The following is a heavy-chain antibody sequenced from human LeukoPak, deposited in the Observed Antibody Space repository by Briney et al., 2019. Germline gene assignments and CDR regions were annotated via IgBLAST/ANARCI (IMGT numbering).Heavy chain of an antibody. D-gene: IGHD3-22*01. CDR3: ARSYYYDSSGYYRMGDYFDY. CDR1: GGSISSYY. Sequence: SETLSLTCTVSGGSISSYYWSWIRQPPGKGLEWIGYIYYSGSTNYNPSLKSRVTISVDTSKNQFSLKLSSVTAADTAVYYCARSYYYDSSGYYRMGDYFDYWGQGTLVTVSS. V-gene: IGHV4-59*01. J-gene: IGHJ4*02. CDR2: IYYSGST.